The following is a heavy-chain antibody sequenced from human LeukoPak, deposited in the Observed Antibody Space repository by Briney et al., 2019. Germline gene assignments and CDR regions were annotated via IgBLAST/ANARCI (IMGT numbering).Heavy chain of an antibody. Sequence: GGSLRLSCAASGFTFSSYSMNWVRQAPGKGLEWVSSISSSSSYIYYADSVKGRFTISRDNAKNSLYLQMNSLRAEDTAVYYCTRGYCSSTSCHHFDYWGQGTLVTVSS. J-gene: IGHJ4*02. D-gene: IGHD2-2*01. CDR2: ISSSSSYI. CDR3: TRGYCSSTSCHHFDY. CDR1: GFTFSSYS. V-gene: IGHV3-21*01.